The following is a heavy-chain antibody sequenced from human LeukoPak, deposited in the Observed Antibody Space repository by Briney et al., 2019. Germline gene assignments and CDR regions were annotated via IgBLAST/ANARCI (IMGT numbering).Heavy chain of an antibody. CDR2: ISSSSSYI. Sequence: GGSLRLSCAASGFTFSSYSMNWVRQAPGKGLEWVSSISSSSSYIYYADSVKGRFTISRDNAKNSPYLQMNSLRAEDTAVYYCAREVDIVVVPAAPSDAFDIWGQGTMVTVSS. V-gene: IGHV3-21*01. J-gene: IGHJ3*02. CDR3: AREVDIVVVPAAPSDAFDI. CDR1: GFTFSSYS. D-gene: IGHD2-2*01.